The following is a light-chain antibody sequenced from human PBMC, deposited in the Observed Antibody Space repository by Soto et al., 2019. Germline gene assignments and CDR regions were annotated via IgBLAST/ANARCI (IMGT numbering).Light chain of an antibody. CDR3: QQYGSSPRT. CDR1: QSVSSTY. CDR2: AAS. Sequence: EIVLTQSPGTLSLSPGERATLSCRASQSVSSTYLAWYQQKPGQAPRLLIYAASSRATGIPDRFSGSGSGTDFTLTINRLEPEAFAVYYCQQYGSSPRTFGQGTKVEVK. V-gene: IGKV3-20*01. J-gene: IGKJ1*01.